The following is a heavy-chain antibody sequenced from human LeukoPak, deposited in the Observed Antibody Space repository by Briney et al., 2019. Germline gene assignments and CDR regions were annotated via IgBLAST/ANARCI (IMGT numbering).Heavy chain of an antibody. CDR3: ATVNTVITESAYYFDY. D-gene: IGHD4-17*01. CDR2: IYYSGST. V-gene: IGHV4-59*01. J-gene: IGHJ4*02. CDR1: GGSISHYY. Sequence: PSETLSLTCTVSGGSISHYYWSWIRQPPGKGLEWIGYIYYSGSTSYNPSLEGRATISVDTSKRQFSLRLSSVTPADTAVYFCATVNTVITESAYYFDYWGRGTLVTVSS.